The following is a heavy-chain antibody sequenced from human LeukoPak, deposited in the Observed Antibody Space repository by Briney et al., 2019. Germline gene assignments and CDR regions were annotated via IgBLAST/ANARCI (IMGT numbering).Heavy chain of an antibody. CDR1: GYTFTGYY. V-gene: IGHV1-2*02. CDR3: ARDPAARRKPNYFDY. D-gene: IGHD6-6*01. Sequence: VASVKVSCKASGYTFTGYYMHWVRQAPGQGLEWMGWINPNSGGTNYAQKFQGRVTMTRDTSISTAYMELSRLRSDDTAVYYCARDPAARRKPNYFDYWGQGTLVTVSS. J-gene: IGHJ4*02. CDR2: INPNSGGT.